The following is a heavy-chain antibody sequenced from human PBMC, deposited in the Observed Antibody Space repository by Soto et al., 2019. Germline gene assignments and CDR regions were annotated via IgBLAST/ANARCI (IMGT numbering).Heavy chain of an antibody. J-gene: IGHJ5*02. Sequence: ASVKVSCKASGYTFTGYYMHWVRQDTGQGLEWMGWINPNSGGTNYAQKFQGSVTMTRDTSISTAYMELSRLRSDDTAVYYCARYLPRYCSGGSCWSWFDPWGQGTLVTVSS. D-gene: IGHD2-15*01. CDR1: GYTFTGYY. V-gene: IGHV1-2*02. CDR3: ARYLPRYCSGGSCWSWFDP. CDR2: INPNSGGT.